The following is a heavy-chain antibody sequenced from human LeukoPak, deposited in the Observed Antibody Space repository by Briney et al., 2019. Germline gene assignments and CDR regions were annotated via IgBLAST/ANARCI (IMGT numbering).Heavy chain of an antibody. V-gene: IGHV5-51*01. CDR3: ARSPLAVTNWFDP. J-gene: IGHJ5*02. CDR2: IYPGDSDT. CDR1: GYNFTIFW. D-gene: IGHD2-21*02. Sequence: GESLKISCKGSGYNFTIFWIGWVRQMPGKGLEWMGIIYPGDSDTRYSPSFQGQVTISADKSISTAYLQWSSLKASDTAMYYCARSPLAVTNWFDPWGQGTLVTVSS.